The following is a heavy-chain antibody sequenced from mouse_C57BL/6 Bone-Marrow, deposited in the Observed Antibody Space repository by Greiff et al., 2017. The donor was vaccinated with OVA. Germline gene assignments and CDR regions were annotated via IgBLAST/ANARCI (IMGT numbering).Heavy chain of an antibody. Sequence: QVTLKESGPGILQSSQTLSLTCSFSGFSLSTSGMGVSWIRQPSGKGLEWLAHIYWDDDKRYNPSLKSRLTISKDTSRNQVFLKITGVDTADTATYYCARGLRRGFAYWGQGTLVTVSA. CDR1: GFSLSTSGMG. V-gene: IGHV8-12*01. CDR2: IYWDDDK. D-gene: IGHD2-12*01. J-gene: IGHJ3*01. CDR3: ARGLRRGFAY.